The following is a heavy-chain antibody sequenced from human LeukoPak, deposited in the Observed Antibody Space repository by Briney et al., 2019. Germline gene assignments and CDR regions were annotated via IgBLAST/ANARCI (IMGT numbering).Heavy chain of an antibody. CDR2: IYHSGST. J-gene: IGHJ3*02. V-gene: IGHV4-34*01. D-gene: IGHD6-6*01. Sequence: SETLSLTCAVYGGSFSGYYWSWIRQPPGKGLEWIGYIYHSGSTYYNPSLKSRVTISVDRSKNQFSLKLSSVTAADTAVYYCARDVNSSSSPDIWGQGTMVTVSS. CDR1: GGSFSGYY. CDR3: ARDVNSSSSPDI.